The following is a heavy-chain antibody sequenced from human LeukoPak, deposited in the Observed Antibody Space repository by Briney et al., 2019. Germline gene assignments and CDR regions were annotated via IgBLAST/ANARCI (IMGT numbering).Heavy chain of an antibody. Sequence: PGGSLRLSCAVSGFTFDDYAMHWVRQAPGKGLEWVSLISGDGATTYYADSVKGRFTIYRDNSKNSLYLQMNSLRTEDTALYYCAKTPPSYGKWGQGTLVTVSS. CDR3: AKTPPSYGK. V-gene: IGHV3-43*02. J-gene: IGHJ4*02. CDR2: ISGDGATT. CDR1: GFTFDDYA. D-gene: IGHD1-14*01.